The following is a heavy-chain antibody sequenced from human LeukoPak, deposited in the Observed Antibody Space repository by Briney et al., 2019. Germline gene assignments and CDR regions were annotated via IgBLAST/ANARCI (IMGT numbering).Heavy chain of an antibody. V-gene: IGHV3-7*03. D-gene: IGHD6-19*01. CDR1: GFIFSSYC. CDR2: INEDENEK. J-gene: IGHJ2*01. CDR3: AAGGSSGWYSYFDL. Sequence: PGGSLRLSCAASGFIFSSYCLMWVRQAPGKGLEWVATINEDENEKFYVDSVKGRFTISRDNAKNSLYLQMNSLRAEDMALYYCAAGGSSGWYSYFDLWGRGTLVTVSS.